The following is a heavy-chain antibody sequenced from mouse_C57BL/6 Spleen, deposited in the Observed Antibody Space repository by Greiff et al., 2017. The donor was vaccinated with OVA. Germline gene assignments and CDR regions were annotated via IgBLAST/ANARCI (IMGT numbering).Heavy chain of an antibody. Sequence: EVQLVESGGGLVQSGRSLRLSCATSGFTFSDFYMEWVRPAPGKGLAWIAASRNTANDYTTEYRASVKGRFIVSRDTSQSIPYLQMNALRAEDTAIYYGARDRGTTVVAPVAYWGQGTLVTVSA. CDR3: ARDRGTTVVAPVAY. CDR1: GFTFSDFY. CDR2: SRNTANDYTT. V-gene: IGHV7-1*01. D-gene: IGHD1-1*01. J-gene: IGHJ3*01.